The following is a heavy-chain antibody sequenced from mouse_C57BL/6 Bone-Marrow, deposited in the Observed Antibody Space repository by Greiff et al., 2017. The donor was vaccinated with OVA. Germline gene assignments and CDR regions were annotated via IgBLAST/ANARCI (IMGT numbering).Heavy chain of an antibody. CDR1: GFPFSSYG. CDR2: ISSGGSST. CDR3: ARHGTPWCAY. V-gene: IGHV5-6*01. J-gene: IGHJ3*01. D-gene: IGHD4-1*01. Sequence: EVNVVESGGDLVKPGGSLKLSCAASGFPFSSYGLSWVRPTPDTRLEWVATISSGGSSTYYPASVQGRFPISRDNAKNPLYLRRSSLKSEDTAMYYCARHGTPWCAYWGQGTLVTVSA.